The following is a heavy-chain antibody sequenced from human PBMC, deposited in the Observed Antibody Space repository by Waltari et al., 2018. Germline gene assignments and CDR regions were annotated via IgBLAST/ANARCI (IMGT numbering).Heavy chain of an antibody. V-gene: IGHV3-7*01. J-gene: IGHJ4*02. CDR1: GVTFNNYW. D-gene: IGHD3-3*01. CDR3: ARDAMRDGDFDY. Sequence: EVQLVESGGGLVQPGGSLRISCAASGVTFNNYWMSWVRQAPGKVLEWVANIKEDGSDKHYVESVKGRFTISRDNAKNSLYLQMNSLRAEDTAVYYCARDAMRDGDFDYWGQGALVTVSS. CDR2: IKEDGSDK.